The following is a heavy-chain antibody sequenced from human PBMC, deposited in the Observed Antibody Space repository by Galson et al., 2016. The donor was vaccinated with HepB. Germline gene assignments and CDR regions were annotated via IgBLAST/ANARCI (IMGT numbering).Heavy chain of an antibody. CDR3: ARWRAEGGLDY. V-gene: IGHV3-53*01. Sequence: SLRLSCAASGFTVSNNYMSWVRQAPGKGLEWVSVIFSGGTTSYADSVKGRFTISRDNSKNTLYLQMNSLRAEDTAVYYCARWRAEGGLDYWAQGALVTVSS. CDR2: IFSGGTT. CDR1: GFTVSNNY. D-gene: IGHD1-26*01. J-gene: IGHJ4*02.